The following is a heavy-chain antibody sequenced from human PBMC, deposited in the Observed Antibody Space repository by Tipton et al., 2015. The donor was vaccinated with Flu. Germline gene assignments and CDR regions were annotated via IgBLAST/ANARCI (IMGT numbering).Heavy chain of an antibody. Sequence: LRLSCAASGFTFSDAWMNWVRQAPGKGLEWVGTIYHSGSTYYNPSLKSRLTMSVDTSKNQFSLKLSSVTAADTAVYYCARHTGDSVRGVIDYWGQGTLVTVSS. J-gene: IGHJ4*02. CDR1: GFTFSDAW. D-gene: IGHD3-10*02. V-gene: IGHV4-38-2*01. CDR3: ARHTGDSVRGVIDY. CDR2: IYHSGST.